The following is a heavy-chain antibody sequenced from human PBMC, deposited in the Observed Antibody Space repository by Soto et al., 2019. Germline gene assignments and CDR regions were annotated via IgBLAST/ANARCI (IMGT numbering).Heavy chain of an antibody. D-gene: IGHD2-2*01. V-gene: IGHV5-10-1*01. CDR3: ARRYCSSNTCPRNYYAMDV. CDR2: IDPGDSYT. J-gene: IGHJ6*02. CDR1: GYSFTSYW. Sequence: GESLKISCKGSGYSFTSYWISWVRQMPGKGLEWMGRIDPGDSYTNYSPSFQGHVTISVDKSISTAYLQWSSLKASDTAMYYCARRYCSSNTCPRNYYAMDVWGQGTTVTVSS.